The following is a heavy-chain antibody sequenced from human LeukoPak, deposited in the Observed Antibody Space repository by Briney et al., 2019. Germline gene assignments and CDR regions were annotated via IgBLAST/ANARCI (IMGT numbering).Heavy chain of an antibody. D-gene: IGHD2-15*01. CDR2: ISWNSGSI. CDR1: GFSFDEHA. Sequence: GGSLRLSCAGSGFSFDEHAMHWVRQAPGKGLEWVSGISWNSGSIAYADSVKGRFTISRDNAKNLLFLQMSSLRAADTALYYCVKGHCSSSSCFPNYYYYMDVWGTGTTVTVSS. J-gene: IGHJ6*03. CDR3: VKGHCSSSSCFPNYYYYMDV. V-gene: IGHV3-9*01.